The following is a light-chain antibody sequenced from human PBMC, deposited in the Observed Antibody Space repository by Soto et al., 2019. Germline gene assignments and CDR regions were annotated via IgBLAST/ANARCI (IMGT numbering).Light chain of an antibody. CDR3: ESWDVSLNGYV. CDR1: SSNIGSFT. V-gene: IGLV1-44*01. Sequence: QSVLTKPPSASGTPGQSVTISCSGSSSNIGSFTVNWYQHLPGTAPKLLIYSNNQRPSGDPDRFSGSKSGTSVSLTISGRHFEDEADNYCESWDVSLNGYVFASWTKVTVL. J-gene: IGLJ1*01. CDR2: SNN.